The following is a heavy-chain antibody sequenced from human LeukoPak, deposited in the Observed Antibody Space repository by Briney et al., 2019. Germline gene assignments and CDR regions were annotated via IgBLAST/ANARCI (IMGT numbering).Heavy chain of an antibody. CDR1: GFTFSSYA. D-gene: IGHD6-13*01. CDR3: AARYSSSWPFDY. V-gene: IGHV3-30-3*01. Sequence: GGSLRLSCAASGFTFSSYAMHWVRQAPGKGLEWVAVISYDGSNKYYADSVKGRFTISRDNSKNTLYLQMNSLRAEDTAVYYCAARYSSSWPFDYWGQGTLVTVSS. J-gene: IGHJ4*02. CDR2: ISYDGSNK.